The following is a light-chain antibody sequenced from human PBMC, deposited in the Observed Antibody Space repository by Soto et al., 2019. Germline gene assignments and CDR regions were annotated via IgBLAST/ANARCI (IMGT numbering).Light chain of an antibody. CDR3: QQFVSSPRT. Sequence: EIVLTQSPATLSLSPGERATLSCRASQSVGSYLAWFQQKPGQAPRLLIYDASSRAPGIPDRFSGSGSGTDFTLTISRLEPEDFAVYYCQQFVSSPRTFGQGTKVDIK. J-gene: IGKJ1*01. CDR1: QSVGSY. CDR2: DAS. V-gene: IGKV3-20*01.